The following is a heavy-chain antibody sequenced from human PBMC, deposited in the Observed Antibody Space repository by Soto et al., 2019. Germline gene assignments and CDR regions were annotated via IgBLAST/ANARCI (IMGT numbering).Heavy chain of an antibody. V-gene: IGHV5-51*01. CDR2: IYPDDSET. J-gene: IGHJ6*01. CDR3: ATTQSSAKLQKYSYDMQV. CDR1: VHIFTNYW. Sequence: SCKDSVHIFTNYWRFLVLQIACKFLEWMGTIYPDDSETRYSPSFQGQVTISADKSINTAYLQCSSLKASDTAIYYCATTQSSAKLQKYSYDMQVWGQGNTANVSS. D-gene: IGHD3-10*01.